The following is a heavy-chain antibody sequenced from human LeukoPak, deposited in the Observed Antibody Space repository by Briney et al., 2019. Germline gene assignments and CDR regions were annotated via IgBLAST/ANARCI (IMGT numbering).Heavy chain of an antibody. CDR3: ARAGESLGGDY. J-gene: IGHJ4*02. CDR2: ITSSSDSI. CDR1: GFTFSAYS. Sequence: GRSLRLSCATSGFTFSAYSMIWVRQTPGKGLECLSYITSSSDSIHYADSVRGRFTVSRDNAKNSLYLQMNSLRDEDTAVYYCARAGESLGGDYWGQGTLVTVSS. V-gene: IGHV3-48*02. D-gene: IGHD3-16*01.